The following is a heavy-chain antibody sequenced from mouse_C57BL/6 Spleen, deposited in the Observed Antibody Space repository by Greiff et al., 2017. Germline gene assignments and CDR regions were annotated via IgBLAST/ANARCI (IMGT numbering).Heavy chain of an antibody. V-gene: IGHV1-82*01. CDR1: GYAFSSSW. Sequence: VKLQESGPELVKPGASVKISCKASGYAFSSSWMNWVKQRPGKGLEWIGRIYPGDGDTNYNGKFKGKATLTADKSSSTAYMQLSSLTSEDSAVYFCAREILRDYFDYWGQGTTLTVSS. CDR2: IYPGDGDT. J-gene: IGHJ2*01. CDR3: AREILRDYFDY. D-gene: IGHD1-1*01.